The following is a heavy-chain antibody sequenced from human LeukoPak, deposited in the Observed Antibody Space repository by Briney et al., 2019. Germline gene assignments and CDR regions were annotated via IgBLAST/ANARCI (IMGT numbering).Heavy chain of an antibody. CDR3: TTDRFGELFKEDY. V-gene: IGHV3-30*07. Sequence: ESVKGRFTISRDNSRNTLYLQMNSLKTEDTAVYYCTTDRFGELFKEDYWGQGTLVTVSS. D-gene: IGHD3-10*01. J-gene: IGHJ4*02.